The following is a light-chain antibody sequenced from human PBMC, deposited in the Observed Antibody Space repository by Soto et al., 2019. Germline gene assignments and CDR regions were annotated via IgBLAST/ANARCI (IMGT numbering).Light chain of an antibody. J-gene: IGLJ2*01. CDR1: SSDIGASNS. Sequence: QSVLTQPPSASGSPGQSVTISCAGSSSDIGASNSVSWYQQHPGKAPKLLISEVTKRPSGVPDRFSGSKSGNTASLTVSGLQADDEADYYCGSKAGNNKHVVFGGGTKVTVL. CDR3: GSKAGNNKHVV. V-gene: IGLV2-8*01. CDR2: EVT.